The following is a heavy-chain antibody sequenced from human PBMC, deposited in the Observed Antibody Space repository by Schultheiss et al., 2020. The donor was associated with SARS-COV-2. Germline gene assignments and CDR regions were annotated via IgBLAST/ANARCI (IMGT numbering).Heavy chain of an antibody. CDR3: AKKNYDFWSGYYTDYYYYYMDV. D-gene: IGHD3-3*01. CDR2: ISYDGSNK. J-gene: IGHJ6*03. Sequence: GGSLRLSCAASGFTFSSYAMHWVRQAPGKGLEWVAVISYDGSNKYYADSVKGRFTISRDNSKNTLYLQMNSLRAEDTAVYYCAKKNYDFWSGYYTDYYYYYMDVWGKGTTVTVSS. V-gene: IGHV3-30*04. CDR1: GFTFSSYA.